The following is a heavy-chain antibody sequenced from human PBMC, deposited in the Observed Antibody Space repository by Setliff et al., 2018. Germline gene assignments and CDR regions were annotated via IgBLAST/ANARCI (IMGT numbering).Heavy chain of an antibody. CDR3: ARDPVTYSYDSSAPGGAFDI. D-gene: IGHD3-22*01. V-gene: IGHV1-3*01. J-gene: IGHJ3*02. Sequence: ASVKVSCKASGYTFTSYAMHWVRQAPGQRLEWMGWINAGDGNTEYSQKFQDRVTITRDTSASTAYMELSSLRSEDTAVYYCARDPVTYSYDSSAPGGAFDIWGQGTMVTV. CDR2: INAGDGNT. CDR1: GYTFTSYA.